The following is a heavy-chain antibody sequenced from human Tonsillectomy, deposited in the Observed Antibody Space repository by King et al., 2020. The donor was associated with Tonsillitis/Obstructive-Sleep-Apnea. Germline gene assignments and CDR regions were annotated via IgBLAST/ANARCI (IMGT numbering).Heavy chain of an antibody. CDR1: GGSISSYY. CDR3: AREGSTSFGAWFDP. J-gene: IGHJ5*02. D-gene: IGHD2-2*01. CDR2: IYYSGST. V-gene: IGHV4-59*01. Sequence: QLQESGPGLVKPSETLSLTCTVSGGSISSYYWSWIRQPPGKGLEWIGYIYYSGSTNYNPSLKSRVTISVDTSKNQFSLKLSSVTAADTAVYYCAREGSTSFGAWFDPWGQGTLVTVSS.